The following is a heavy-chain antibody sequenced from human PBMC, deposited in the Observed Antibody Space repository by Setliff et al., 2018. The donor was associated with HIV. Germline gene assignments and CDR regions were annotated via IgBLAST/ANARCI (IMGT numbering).Heavy chain of an antibody. CDR3: ARDMSPMFPYYFDD. CDR1: GGSISSGSYY. D-gene: IGHD3-10*02. J-gene: IGHJ4*02. CDR2: IYYSGST. V-gene: IGHV4-39*07. Sequence: SETLSLTCTVSGGSISSGSYYWSWIRQPPGKGLEWIGSIYYSGSTYYNPSLKSRVTISVETSKNQFSLKLSSVTAADTAVYYCARDMSPMFPYYFDDWGQGTLVTVSS.